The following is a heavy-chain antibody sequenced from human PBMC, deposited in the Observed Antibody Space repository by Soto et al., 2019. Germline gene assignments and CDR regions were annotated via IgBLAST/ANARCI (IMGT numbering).Heavy chain of an antibody. CDR2: RNPYNGAT. J-gene: IGHJ1*01. V-gene: IGHV1-2*04. Sequence: QVHLVQSGAEVKRPGASVKVSCKASGYPFNDNHIHWIRQAPGQGLEWMGWRNPYNGATKYASKFQGWVTLTRDTSITTSYMELNGLKSDDPAIYYCATARRGTVSLLADWGQGTLVTVSS. CDR1: GYPFNDNH. D-gene: IGHD4-4*01. CDR3: ATARRGTVSLLAD.